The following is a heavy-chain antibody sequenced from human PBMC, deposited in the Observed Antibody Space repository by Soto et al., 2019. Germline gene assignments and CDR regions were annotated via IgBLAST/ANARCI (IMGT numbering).Heavy chain of an antibody. J-gene: IGHJ4*02. CDR3: ASRDPRTSVDY. D-gene: IGHD1-7*01. CDR1: GGSFTSNNW. Sequence: SETLSLTCAVSGGSFTSNNWWTWVRQPPGQGLEWIGEIYRTGSTNYNPSLKSRVTTSLDKSENQFSLKVTSLTAADTAVYYCASRDPRTSVDYWGQGTLVTVSS. V-gene: IGHV4-4*02. CDR2: IYRTGST.